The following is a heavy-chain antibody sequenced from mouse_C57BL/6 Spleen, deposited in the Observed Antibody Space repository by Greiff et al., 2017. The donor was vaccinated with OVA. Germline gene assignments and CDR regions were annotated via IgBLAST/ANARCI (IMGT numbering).Heavy chain of an antibody. CDR1: GYTFTSYG. CDR3: AREDTTVVAPY. V-gene: IGHV1-81*01. CDR2: IYPRSGNT. D-gene: IGHD1-1*01. Sequence: VQLQQSGAELARPGASVKLSCKASGYTFTSYGLSWVKQRTGQGLEWIGEIYPRSGNTYYNEKFKGKATLHAATSSSTAYMELRSLTSEDSAVYFCAREDTTVVAPYWCQGTLVTVSA. J-gene: IGHJ3*01.